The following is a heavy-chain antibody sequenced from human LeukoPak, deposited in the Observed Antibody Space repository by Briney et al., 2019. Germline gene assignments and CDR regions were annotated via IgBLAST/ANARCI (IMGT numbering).Heavy chain of an antibody. Sequence: PGGSLRLSCAASGFTFSSYGMHWVRQAPGKGLEWVAVISYDGSNKYYADSVKGRFTISRDNSKNTLYLQMNSLRAEDTAVYYCAKGPTPRDYCGMDVRGQGTTVTVSS. V-gene: IGHV3-30*18. CDR2: ISYDGSNK. D-gene: IGHD2-15*01. CDR1: GFTFSSYG. CDR3: AKGPTPRDYCGMDV. J-gene: IGHJ6*02.